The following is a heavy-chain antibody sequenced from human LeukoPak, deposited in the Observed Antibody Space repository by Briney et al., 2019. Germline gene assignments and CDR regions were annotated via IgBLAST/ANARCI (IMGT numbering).Heavy chain of an antibody. CDR3: ARAYSSSWYWFDP. CDR1: GGSISSYY. D-gene: IGHD6-13*01. J-gene: IGHJ5*02. V-gene: IGHV4-59*08. CDR2: IYYSGST. Sequence: SETLSLTCTVSGGSISSYYGSWIRQPPGKGLEWIGYIYYSGSTNYSPSLKSRVTISVDASKNQFSLKLSSVTAADTAVYYCARAYSSSWYWFDPWGQGTLVTVSS.